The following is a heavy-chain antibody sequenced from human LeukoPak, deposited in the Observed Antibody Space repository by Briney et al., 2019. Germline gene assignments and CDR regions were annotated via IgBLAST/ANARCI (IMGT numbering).Heavy chain of an antibody. J-gene: IGHJ5*02. CDR1: GFKFSSYS. CDR3: ARIQGVVRAGWFDP. CDR2: ISSSSSYI. V-gene: IGHV3-21*01. D-gene: IGHD3-10*01. Sequence: GGALRLSCAASGFKFSSYSMNCVRQAPGKGLECVSSISSSSSYIYYADSVKGRFTISRDNAKNSLYLQMNSLRTEDTAVYYCARIQGVVRAGWFDPWGQGALVTVSS.